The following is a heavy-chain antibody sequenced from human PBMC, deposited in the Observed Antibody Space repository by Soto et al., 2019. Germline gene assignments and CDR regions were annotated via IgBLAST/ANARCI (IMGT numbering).Heavy chain of an antibody. CDR2: ISGSAGGT. Sequence: EVQLLESGGDLVQPGGSLRLSCAASGFTFSNYAMSWVRQAPGKGLEWVSTISGSAGGTYYADSVKGRFTISRDNSKNTLYLQMNRLRAEDTAVYYCAKDLISAVGKPRFDYWGQGTLVSVSS. D-gene: IGHD3-16*01. CDR3: AKDLISAVGKPRFDY. CDR1: GFTFSNYA. V-gene: IGHV3-23*01. J-gene: IGHJ4*02.